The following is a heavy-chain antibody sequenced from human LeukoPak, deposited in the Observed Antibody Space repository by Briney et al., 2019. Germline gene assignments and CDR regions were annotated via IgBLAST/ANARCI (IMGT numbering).Heavy chain of an antibody. Sequence: SETLSLTCAVYGGSFSGYYWSWLRQPPGKGLEWIGEINHSGSTNYNPSLKSRVTISVDTSKNQFSLKLSSVTAADMAVYYCARRFPGYCSSTSCYRPRAYYYYGMDVWGQGTTVTVSS. CDR2: INHSGST. CDR1: GGSFSGYY. D-gene: IGHD2-2*01. J-gene: IGHJ6*02. V-gene: IGHV4-34*01. CDR3: ARRFPGYCSSTSCYRPRAYYYYGMDV.